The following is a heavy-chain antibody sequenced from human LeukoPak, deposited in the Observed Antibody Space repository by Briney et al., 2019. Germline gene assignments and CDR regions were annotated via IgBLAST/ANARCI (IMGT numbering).Heavy chain of an antibody. Sequence: SETLSLTCAVYGGSFSGYYWSWIRQPPGKGLEWMGEINHSGSTNYNPSLKSRVTISVDTSKNQFSLKLSSVTAADTAVYYCARCSAIQLWFYYWGQGTLVTVSS. J-gene: IGHJ4*02. CDR3: ARCSAIQLWFYY. CDR1: GGSFSGYY. CDR2: INHSGST. D-gene: IGHD5-18*01. V-gene: IGHV4-34*01.